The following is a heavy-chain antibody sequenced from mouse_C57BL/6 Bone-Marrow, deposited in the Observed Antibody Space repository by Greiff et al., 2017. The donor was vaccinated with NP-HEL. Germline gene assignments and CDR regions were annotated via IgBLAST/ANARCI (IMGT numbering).Heavy chain of an antibody. J-gene: IGHJ1*03. CDR1: GYTFTDYE. D-gene: IGHD1-1*01. Sequence: QVQLQQSGAELVRPGASVTLSCKASGYTFTDYEMHWVKQTPVHGLEWIGAIDPETGGTAYNQKFKGKAILTADKSSSTAYMELRSLTSEDSAVYDCTREDYYGSSPYWYFDVWGTGTTVTVSS. CDR3: TREDYYGSSPYWYFDV. V-gene: IGHV1-15*01. CDR2: IDPETGGT.